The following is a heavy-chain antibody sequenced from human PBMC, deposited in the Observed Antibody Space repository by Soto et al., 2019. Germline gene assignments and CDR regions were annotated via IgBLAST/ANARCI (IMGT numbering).Heavy chain of an antibody. CDR3: AKDRVQIWLYVGIFDD. CDR2: ISNDGINK. Sequence: GGSLRLSCAASGFTFSNYGMHWVRQAPGKGLEWVAVISNDGINKNYADSVKGRFTISRDNSRNTLYLQMNSLRAEDTAVYYFAKDRVQIWLYVGIFDDWGQGTMVTVSS. D-gene: IGHD1-1*01. J-gene: IGHJ4*02. V-gene: IGHV3-30*18. CDR1: GFTFSNYG.